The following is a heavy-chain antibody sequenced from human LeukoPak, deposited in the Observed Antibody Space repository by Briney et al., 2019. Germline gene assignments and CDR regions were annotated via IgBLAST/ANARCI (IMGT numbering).Heavy chain of an antibody. V-gene: IGHV3-21*01. CDR2: ISSSSSYK. CDR1: GFTFSTYS. CDR3: ARGVDSSGLDY. D-gene: IGHD3-22*01. J-gene: IGHJ4*02. Sequence: GGSLRLSCAASGFTFSTYSMNWVRQAPGKGLEWVSSISSSSSYKYYADSVKGRFTISRDNAKNSLYLQMNSLRAEDTAVYYCARGVDSSGLDYWGQGTLVTVSS.